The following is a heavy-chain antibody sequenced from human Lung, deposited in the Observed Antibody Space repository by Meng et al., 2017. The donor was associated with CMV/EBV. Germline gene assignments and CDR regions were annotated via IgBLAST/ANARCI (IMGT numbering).Heavy chain of an antibody. D-gene: IGHD4-17*01. V-gene: IGHV3-21*06. CDR3: TTDPEGDYDFDF. Sequence: GGSLRLXXVVSGLNFRTYGMTWVRQASGKGLEFVSHINAESTNKGYADAVKGRFTISRDIAGSSVFLQMNNLRVEDAAVYYCTTDPEGDYDFDFWGQGTXVTVSS. CDR1: GLNFRTYG. CDR2: INAESTNK. J-gene: IGHJ4*02.